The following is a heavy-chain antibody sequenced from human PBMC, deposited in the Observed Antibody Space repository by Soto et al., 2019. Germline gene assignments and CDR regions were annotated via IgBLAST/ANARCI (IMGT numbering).Heavy chain of an antibody. CDR1: GGSISSGGYY. CDR2: IYYSGST. D-gene: IGHD3-22*01. J-gene: IGHJ3*02. CDR3: ARVGYYYDSSGYPRDDAFDI. V-gene: IGHV4-31*03. Sequence: PSETLSLTCTVSGGSISSGGYYWSWIRQHPGKGLEWIGYIYYSGSTYYNPSLKSRVTISVDTSKNQFPLKLSSVTAADTAVYYCARVGYYYDSSGYPRDDAFDIWGQGTMVTVSS.